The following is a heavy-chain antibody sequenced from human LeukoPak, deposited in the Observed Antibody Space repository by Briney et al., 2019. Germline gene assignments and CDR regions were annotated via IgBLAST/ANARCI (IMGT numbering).Heavy chain of an antibody. CDR1: GFTFSDYY. CDR2: ISGSGGST. D-gene: IGHD2/OR15-2a*01. CDR3: AKDKPIYGTPIYFDY. Sequence: GGSLRLSCAASGFTFSDYYMSWIRQAPGKGLEWVSAISGSGGSTYYADSVKGRFTISRDNSKNTLYLQMNSLRAEDTAVYYCAKDKPIYGTPIYFDYWGQGTLVTVSS. V-gene: IGHV3-23*01. J-gene: IGHJ4*02.